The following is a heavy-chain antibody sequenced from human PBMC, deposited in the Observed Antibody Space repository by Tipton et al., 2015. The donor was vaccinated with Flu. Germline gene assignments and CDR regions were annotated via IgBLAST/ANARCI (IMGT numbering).Heavy chain of an antibody. D-gene: IGHD3-10*01. CDR2: INHSGTT. CDR1: GGSFSGYY. J-gene: IGHJ4*02. CDR3: ARHGREFFYGSGTDY. Sequence: TLSLTCAVYGGSFSGYYWTWIRQPPGKGLEWIGEINHSGTTNYNPSLKSRVTVSVDTSKNQFSLKLSSVTAADTAVYYCARHGREFFYGSGTDYWGQGTLVTVSS. V-gene: IGHV4-34*01.